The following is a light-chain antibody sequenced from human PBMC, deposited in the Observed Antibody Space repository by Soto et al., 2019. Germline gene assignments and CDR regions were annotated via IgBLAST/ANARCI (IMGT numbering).Light chain of an antibody. V-gene: IGKV1-39*01. J-gene: IGKJ3*01. CDR2: AAS. CDR1: QSISSD. Sequence: DIQMTQSPSSLSASVGDRVTITCRASQSISSDLNWFQQNPGKAPNLLILAASSLQSGVPSRFSGSGSGTDFTLTISSLQPEDFATYYCQQSYSTPFTFGPGTKVDIK. CDR3: QQSYSTPFT.